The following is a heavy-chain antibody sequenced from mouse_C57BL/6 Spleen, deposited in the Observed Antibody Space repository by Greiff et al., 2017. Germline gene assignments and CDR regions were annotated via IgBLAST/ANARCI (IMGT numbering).Heavy chain of an antibody. J-gene: IGHJ1*03. CDR2: ISSGGDYI. CDR1: GFTFSSYA. V-gene: IGHV5-9-1*02. Sequence: EVKLQESGEGLVKPGGSLTLSCAASGFTFSSYAMSWVRQTPEKRLEWVAYISSGGDYIYYADTVKGRFTISRDNARNTLYLQMSSLKSEDTAMYYCTRGFDYGSSYFWYFDVGGTGTTVTVSS. CDR3: TRGFDYGSSYFWYFDV. D-gene: IGHD1-1*01.